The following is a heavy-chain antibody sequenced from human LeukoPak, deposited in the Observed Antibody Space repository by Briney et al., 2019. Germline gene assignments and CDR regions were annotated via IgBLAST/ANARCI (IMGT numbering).Heavy chain of an antibody. CDR3: ARIRGGYNDAYDI. Sequence: ASVKVSCKASGYTFSNYYLHWVRQAPGQGLEWMGLINPTAGNTYYAQRFQGRVTMTRNTSTSTVYMELSSLRSEDTAVYYCARIRGGYNDAYDIWGQGTMVTVPS. V-gene: IGHV1-46*01. CDR2: INPTAGNT. CDR1: GYTFSNYY. J-gene: IGHJ3*02. D-gene: IGHD5-24*01.